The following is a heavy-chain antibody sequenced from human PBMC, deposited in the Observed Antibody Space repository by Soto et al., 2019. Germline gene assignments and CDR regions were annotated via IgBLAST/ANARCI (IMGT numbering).Heavy chain of an antibody. CDR2: VSPENKNA. Sequence: QVQVIQSRAEVKKPGASVKVSCKTSGYTFTEYDINWVRQAPGQGPEYMGWVSPENKNAGYAPQFRGRVSMTTDTTISTAYLEVTNVTFEATAVYYCEVTTGYWGQGSMVTVSS. D-gene: IGHD1-1*01. J-gene: IGHJ4*02. CDR1: GYTFTEYD. V-gene: IGHV1-8*01. CDR3: EVTTGY.